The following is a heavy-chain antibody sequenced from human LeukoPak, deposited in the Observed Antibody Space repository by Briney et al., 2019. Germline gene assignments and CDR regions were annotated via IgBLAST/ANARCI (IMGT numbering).Heavy chain of an antibody. J-gene: IGHJ6*04. CDR1: GFTFSSYE. Sequence: PGGSLRLSCAASGFTFSSYEMNWVRQAPGRGLEWVSYVSSSGSTIYYADSVKGRFTISRDNAKNSLYLQMNSLRAEDTAVYYCAELGITMIGGVWGKGTTVTISS. V-gene: IGHV3-48*03. CDR2: VSSSGSTI. D-gene: IGHD3-10*02. CDR3: AELGITMIGGV.